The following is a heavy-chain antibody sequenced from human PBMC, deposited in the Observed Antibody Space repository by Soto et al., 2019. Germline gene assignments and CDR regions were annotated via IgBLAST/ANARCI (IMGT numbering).Heavy chain of an antibody. CDR2: IYYTGRT. D-gene: IGHD2-15*01. CDR3: AREGSSSPEYFDF. CDR1: GGSISSDDYY. Sequence: PSETLSLTCPVSGGSISSDDYYWPWIRQPPGEGLEWIGYIYYTGRTSSTPSLESRVTISIDTSKNQFSLKLSSVSAADTAVYYCAREGSSSPEYFDFWG. V-gene: IGHV4-30-4*01. J-gene: IGHJ4*01.